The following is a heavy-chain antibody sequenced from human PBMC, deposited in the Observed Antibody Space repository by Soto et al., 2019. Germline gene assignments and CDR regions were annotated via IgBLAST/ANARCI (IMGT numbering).Heavy chain of an antibody. Sequence: HVHLVQSGAEVKEPGASVRLSCKAFGFTFSSYGIHWVRQAPGQGLEWMGWINAGNGDTYYSQKFQCRVAISTNSSASTAYMELRSLRSEDTGVYYCARFLTGSYYQLHYWGQGSLVTVSS. CDR2: INAGNGDT. CDR3: ARFLTGSYYQLHY. J-gene: IGHJ4*02. D-gene: IGHD1-26*01. CDR1: GFTFSSYG. V-gene: IGHV1-3*01.